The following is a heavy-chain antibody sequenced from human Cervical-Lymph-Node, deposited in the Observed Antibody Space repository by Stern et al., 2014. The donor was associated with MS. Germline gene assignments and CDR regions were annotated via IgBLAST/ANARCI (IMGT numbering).Heavy chain of an antibody. CDR2: ISAYHGNT. J-gene: IGHJ4*02. D-gene: IGHD6-19*01. Sequence: QVQLGQSGAEAKKPGASVKVSCKASGYTFTSYGISWVRQAPGQGLEWMGLISAYHGNTNYAQRLQGRVTMTTDTSTSSAYMELRSLRSDDTAVYYWARSDFPSSGWYVFYYWGQGTLVTVSS. V-gene: IGHV1-18*01. CDR3: ARSDFPSSGWYVFYY. CDR1: GYTFTSYG.